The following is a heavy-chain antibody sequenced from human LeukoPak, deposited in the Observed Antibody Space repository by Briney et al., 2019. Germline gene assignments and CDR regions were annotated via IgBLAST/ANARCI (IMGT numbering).Heavy chain of an antibody. D-gene: IGHD3-22*01. CDR1: GFTFSSYA. Sequence: GGSLRLSCAASGFTFSSYAMSWVRQAPGKGLEWVSAISGSGGSTYYADSVKGRFTISRDNSKNTLYLQMNSLRAEDTAVYYRAKAATYYYDSSGSNFDYWGQGTLVTVSS. CDR3: AKAATYYYDSSGSNFDY. V-gene: IGHV3-23*01. J-gene: IGHJ4*02. CDR2: ISGSGGST.